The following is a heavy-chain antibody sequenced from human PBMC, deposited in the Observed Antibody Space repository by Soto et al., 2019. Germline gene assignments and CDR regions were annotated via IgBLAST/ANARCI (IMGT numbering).Heavy chain of an antibody. D-gene: IGHD3-22*01. V-gene: IGHV3-20*04. CDR1: GFTFEDYG. Sequence: PGGSLRLSCTASGFTFEDYGMTWVRQAPGKGLEWVSRIHWDGGDIGYADSVKGRFTISRDNAKNSLYLQMKSLKSEDTALYYCARDIDVYDSSAYYWGQGTLVTVSS. CDR3: ARDIDVYDSSAYY. J-gene: IGHJ4*02. CDR2: IHWDGGDI.